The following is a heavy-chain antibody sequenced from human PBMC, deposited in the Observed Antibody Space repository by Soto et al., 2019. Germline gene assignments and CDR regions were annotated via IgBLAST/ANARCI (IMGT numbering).Heavy chain of an antibody. CDR2: INHSGST. Sequence: SETLSLTCAVYGGSFSGYYWSWIRQPPGKGLEWIGEINHSGSTNYNPSLKSRVTISVDTSKNQFSLKLSSVTAADTAVYYCARGRFLEWLSRYYYYYYGMDVWGQGTTVTVSS. CDR1: GGSFSGYY. J-gene: IGHJ6*02. V-gene: IGHV4-34*01. D-gene: IGHD3-3*01. CDR3: ARGRFLEWLSRYYYYYYGMDV.